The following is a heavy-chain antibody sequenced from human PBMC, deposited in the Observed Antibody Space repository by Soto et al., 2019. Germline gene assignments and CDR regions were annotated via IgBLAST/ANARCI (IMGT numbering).Heavy chain of an antibody. CDR3: ARDYSNPRGRFDP. CDR1: GFTSRGYW. CDR2: INQDGSEK. Sequence: QPGGPLRLSCSASGFTSRGYWMTWVRQAPGKGLEWVANINQDGSEKYYVDSVKGRFTISRDNAKDSLYLQMNSLRAEDTAIYYCARDYSNPRGRFDPWGQGTLVTVSS. V-gene: IGHV3-7*01. D-gene: IGHD4-4*01. J-gene: IGHJ5*02.